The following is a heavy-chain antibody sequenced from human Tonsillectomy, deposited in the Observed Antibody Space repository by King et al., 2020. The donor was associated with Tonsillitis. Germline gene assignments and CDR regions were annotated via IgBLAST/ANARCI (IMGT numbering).Heavy chain of an antibody. Sequence: VQLVESGGGVVQPGRSLRLSCAASCFTFSSYGMHWVRQAPGKGLEWVAVISFDGSNENFADSGKVRFTISRDNSKKTLNLQMNRLRAEDTAVYYCAKDLHYYDGSAYYYGRVDYWGQGTLVTVSS. V-gene: IGHV3-30*18. J-gene: IGHJ4*02. D-gene: IGHD3-22*01. CDR3: AKDLHYYDGSAYYYGRVDY. CDR1: CFTFSSYG. CDR2: ISFDGSNE.